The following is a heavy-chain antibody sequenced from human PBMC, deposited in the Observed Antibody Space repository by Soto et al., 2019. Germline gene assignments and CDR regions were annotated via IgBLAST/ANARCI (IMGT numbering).Heavy chain of an antibody. CDR3: AKTTTSHYDYIWGSYRGGGDDAFDI. D-gene: IGHD3-16*02. Sequence: GGSLRLSCAASGFTFSSYAMSWVRQAPGKGLEWVSAISGSGGSTYYADSVKGRFTISRDNSKNTLYLQMNSLRAEDTAVYYCAKTTTSHYDYIWGSYRGGGDDAFDIWGQGTMVTVSS. CDR1: GFTFSSYA. J-gene: IGHJ3*02. V-gene: IGHV3-23*01. CDR2: ISGSGGST.